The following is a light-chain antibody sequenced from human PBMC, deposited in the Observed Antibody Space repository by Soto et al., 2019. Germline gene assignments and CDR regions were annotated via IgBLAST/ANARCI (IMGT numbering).Light chain of an antibody. CDR1: QNVNND. Sequence: EIVMTQSPATLSVSPGDTASLSCRASQNVNNDLAWYQQKPGQAPWLLIYGASTRATGIPARFRGSGSGTEFTLTISSLQSEDFAVYYCQQYDNWPLTFGGGTKV. CDR2: GAS. J-gene: IGKJ4*01. CDR3: QQYDNWPLT. V-gene: IGKV3-15*01.